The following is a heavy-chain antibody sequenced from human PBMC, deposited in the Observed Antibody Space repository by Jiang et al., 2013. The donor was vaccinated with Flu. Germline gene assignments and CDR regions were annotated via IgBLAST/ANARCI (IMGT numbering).Heavy chain of an antibody. J-gene: IGHJ5*02. CDR2: IYYSGTT. V-gene: IGHV4-39*01. CDR3: ARPSDFLGWFDP. Sequence: GSGLVKPSETLSLTCTVSGGSISSGSYYWGWIRQPPGKGLEWIGSIYYSGTTYYNPSLKSRVTISVDTSKNQFSLKLSSVTAADTAVYYCARPSDFLGWFDPWGQGTLVT. CDR1: GGSISSGSYY. D-gene: IGHD3/OR15-3a*01.